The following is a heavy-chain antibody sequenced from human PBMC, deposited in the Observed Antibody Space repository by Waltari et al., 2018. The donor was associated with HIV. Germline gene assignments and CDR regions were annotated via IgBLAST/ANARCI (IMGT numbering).Heavy chain of an antibody. D-gene: IGHD1-26*01. CDR3: ARIGTFPHNYAINF. J-gene: IGHJ6*02. CDR1: GLTFYNYW. Sequence: EVQLMDSGGGWVQSGGSLRLSCAAYGLTFYNYWMVWVRQTPVKGLEWVAHIKDDGSEKYYMGSVQGRFAISRDNAKNSMVLQMNSLTAEDTAVYYCARIGTFPHNYAINFWGQGTTVTVSS. V-gene: IGHV3-7*01. CDR2: IKDDGSEK.